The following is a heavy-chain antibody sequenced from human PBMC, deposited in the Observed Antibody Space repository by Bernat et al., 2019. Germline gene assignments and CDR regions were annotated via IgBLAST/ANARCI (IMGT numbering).Heavy chain of an antibody. CDR2: LGWSNT. D-gene: IGHD3-10*01. V-gene: IGHV3-23*04. CDR3: AKHSGSGSYWYYFDD. CDR1: GFTFSSYA. J-gene: IGHJ4*02. Sequence: EVQLVESGGGLVQPGGSLRLSCAASGFTFSSYAMSWVRQAPGKGLEWVSSLGWSNTYYADSVKGRFTISRDNSKNNLYLQMNSLRAEDTAVYYCAKHSGSGSYWYYFDDWGQGTLVTVSS.